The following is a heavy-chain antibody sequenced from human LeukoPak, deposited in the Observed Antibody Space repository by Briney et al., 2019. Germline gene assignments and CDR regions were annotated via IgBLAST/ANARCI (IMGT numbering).Heavy chain of an antibody. Sequence: GGSLRLSCAASGFTFSSYAMHWVRQAPGKGLEWVAVISYDGSNRYYADSVKGRFTISRDNSKNTLYLQMNSLRAEDTAVYYCAKDDYGSGSYYPPDYWGQGTLVTVSS. CDR2: ISYDGSNR. D-gene: IGHD3-10*01. CDR3: AKDDYGSGSYYPPDY. CDR1: GFTFSSYA. V-gene: IGHV3-30*04. J-gene: IGHJ4*02.